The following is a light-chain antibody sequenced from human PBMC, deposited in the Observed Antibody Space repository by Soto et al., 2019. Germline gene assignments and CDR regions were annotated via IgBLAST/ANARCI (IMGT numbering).Light chain of an antibody. CDR1: SSDVCGYNY. Sequence: QSALTQPPSASGSPGQSVTISCTGTSSDVCGYNYVSWYQQHPGKAPKLMIYEVSKRPSGVPDRFSGSKSGNTASLTVSGLQAEDEADYYSSSYAGSNNFVFGGGTKLTVL. CDR2: EVS. J-gene: IGLJ2*01. CDR3: SSYAGSNNFV. V-gene: IGLV2-8*01.